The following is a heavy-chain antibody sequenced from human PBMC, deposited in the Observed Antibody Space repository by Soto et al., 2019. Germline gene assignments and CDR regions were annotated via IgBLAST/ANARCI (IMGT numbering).Heavy chain of an antibody. CDR1: GGTFSIYS. V-gene: IGHV1-69*13. CDR3: ARAATTSVATTYNWFDP. CDR2: IIPIFGTA. D-gene: IGHD5-12*01. J-gene: IGHJ5*02. Sequence: SVKVSCKASGGTFSIYSISWVRQAPGQGLEWMGGIIPIFGTANYAQKFQGRVTITADESTSTAYMELSSLRSEDTAVYYCARAATTSVATTYNWFDPWGQGTLVTVSS.